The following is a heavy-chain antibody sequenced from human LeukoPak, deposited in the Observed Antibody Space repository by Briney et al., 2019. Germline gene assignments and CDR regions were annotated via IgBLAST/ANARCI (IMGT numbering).Heavy chain of an antibody. CDR3: AREYVYGYYFDY. V-gene: IGHV3-30-3*01. CDR2: ISYDGSNK. D-gene: IGHD2-8*01. J-gene: IGHJ4*02. Sequence: GGSLRLSCAASGFTFSSYAMHWVRQAPGKGLEWVAVISYDGSNKYYADSVKGRFTISRDNSKNTLYLQMNSLRAEDTAVYYCAREYVYGYYFDYWGQETLVTVSS. CDR1: GFTFSSYA.